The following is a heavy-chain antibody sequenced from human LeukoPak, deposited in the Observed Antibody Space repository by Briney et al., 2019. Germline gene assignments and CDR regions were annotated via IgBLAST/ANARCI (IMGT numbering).Heavy chain of an antibody. V-gene: IGHV3-15*01. J-gene: IGHJ4*02. CDR2: FKSKTDGGTT. D-gene: IGHD3-10*01. CDR1: GFTISNAW. Sequence: GGPLRFCCAASGFTISNAWVSWVRKAAGKVLEWVGRFKSKTDGGTTDYAAPVKGRFTISRDDSNSTMYLQMNSLKTEDTAVYYCTTARLLWFGELADYWGQGTLVTVSS. CDR3: TTARLLWFGELADY.